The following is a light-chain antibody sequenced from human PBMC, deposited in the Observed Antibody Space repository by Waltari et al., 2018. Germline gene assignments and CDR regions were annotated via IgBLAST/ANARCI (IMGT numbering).Light chain of an antibody. J-gene: IGLJ2*01. V-gene: IGLV2-23*02. CDR2: EVY. CDR1: SSDVGASPL. CDR3: CSYACRSTLV. Sequence: QSALTQPAPVSGSAGQSITISCTGTSSDVGASPLIYWYQQYPGKAPTLMIYEVYKRPSGVSDRFSGSKSDNTASLTISGLQAEDEADYYCCSYACRSTLVFVGGTKLTVL.